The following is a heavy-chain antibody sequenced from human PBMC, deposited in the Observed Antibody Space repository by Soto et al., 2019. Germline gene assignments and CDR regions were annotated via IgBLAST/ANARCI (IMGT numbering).Heavy chain of an antibody. D-gene: IGHD1-26*01. CDR1: GFTFSSYA. V-gene: IGHV3-23*01. CDR2: ISGSGGTT. Sequence: GGSLRLSCAASGFTFSSYAMSWVRQAPGKGLEWVSGISGSGGTTYYADSVKGRFTISRDNSKNTQYLQMNSLRAEDTALYYCAKGLGQGYYYYYGLDVWGQGTTVTVSS. J-gene: IGHJ6*02. CDR3: AKGLGQGYYYYYGLDV.